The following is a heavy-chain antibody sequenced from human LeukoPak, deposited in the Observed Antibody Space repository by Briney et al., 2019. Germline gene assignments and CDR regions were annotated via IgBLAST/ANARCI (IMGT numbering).Heavy chain of an antibody. D-gene: IGHD4-23*01. V-gene: IGHV4-61*01. J-gene: IGHJ3*02. CDR3: ARHQRGNSDAFNI. CDR1: SGSISSNNYY. Sequence: SETLSLTCTVSSGSISSNNYYWSWIRQPPGKGPEWIGYIYYSGSTTYNPSLKSRVTISVDTSKNQFSLKLSSVTAADTAVYYCARHQRGNSDAFNIWGQGTMVTVSS. CDR2: IYYSGST.